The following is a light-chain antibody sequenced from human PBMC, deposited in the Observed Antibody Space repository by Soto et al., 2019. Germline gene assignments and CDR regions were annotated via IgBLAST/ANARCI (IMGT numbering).Light chain of an antibody. CDR1: SSNIGAGYD. Sequence: QSLLTQPPSVSGAPGQRVTISCTGSSSNIGAGYDVHWYQQRPGTAPKLLIYGNKNRPSGVPDRFSGSKSGTSASLAIPGLQAEDEADYYCQSYDSSLSVSYVFGTGTKVTVL. J-gene: IGLJ1*01. CDR2: GNK. V-gene: IGLV1-40*01. CDR3: QSYDSSLSVSYV.